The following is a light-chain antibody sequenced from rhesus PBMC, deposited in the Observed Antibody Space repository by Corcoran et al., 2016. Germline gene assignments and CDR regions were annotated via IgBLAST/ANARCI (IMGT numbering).Light chain of an antibody. Sequence: DIVMTQTPLSLPITPGEPASISCRSSQSLLHSNGNTYLHWYLQKPGQSPQLLIYGGSNRASGVPDRFSGNGSGTDFTLKISKVEAEDVGVYYCVQTIAFPLTFGGGTKVEIK. V-gene: IGKV2-72*01. CDR3: VQTIAFPLT. CDR1: QSLLHSNGNTY. J-gene: IGKJ4*01. CDR2: GGS.